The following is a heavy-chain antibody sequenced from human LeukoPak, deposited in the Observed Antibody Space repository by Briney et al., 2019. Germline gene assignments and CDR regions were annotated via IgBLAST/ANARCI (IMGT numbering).Heavy chain of an antibody. CDR3: ARGKAAAGTGAFDI. J-gene: IGHJ3*02. D-gene: IGHD6-13*01. Sequence: ASVKVSCKASGYTFTSYDINWVRQATGQGLEWMGWMNPNSGNTGYAQKFQGRVTITRNTSISTAYMELSGLRSEDTAVYYCARGKAAAGTGAFDIWGQGTMVTVSS. CDR2: MNPNSGNT. V-gene: IGHV1-8*03. CDR1: GYTFTSYD.